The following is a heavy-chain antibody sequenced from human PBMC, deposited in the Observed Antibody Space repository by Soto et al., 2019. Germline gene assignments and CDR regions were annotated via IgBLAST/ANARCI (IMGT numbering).Heavy chain of an antibody. CDR2: VYSSGGT. CDR1: GGSLTSYY. D-gene: IGHD3-3*01. Sequence: SETLSLTCTVSGGSLTSYYWSWIRQPAGKGLEWIGRVYSSGGTHYNPSLKSRVTISLDTSKNQFSLRLLSVTDADTAVYFCARGQRFSDWFDPWGQGTLVTVSS. CDR3: ARGQRFSDWFDP. V-gene: IGHV4-4*07. J-gene: IGHJ5*02.